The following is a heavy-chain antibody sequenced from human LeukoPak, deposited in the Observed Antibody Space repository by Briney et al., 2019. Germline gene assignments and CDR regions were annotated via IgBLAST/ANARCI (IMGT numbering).Heavy chain of an antibody. J-gene: IGHJ3*02. Sequence: GGSLRLSCAASGFTFSRYWMSWVRQAPGKGLEWVANINQDGSEKYYVDSVMGRFTISRDNTKNSLYLQMNSLRAEDTAVYYCARDIISDYYDRSSYRGAFDMWGQGTMVTVSS. CDR1: GFTFSRYW. CDR2: INQDGSEK. D-gene: IGHD3-22*01. CDR3: ARDIISDYYDRSSYRGAFDM. V-gene: IGHV3-7*01.